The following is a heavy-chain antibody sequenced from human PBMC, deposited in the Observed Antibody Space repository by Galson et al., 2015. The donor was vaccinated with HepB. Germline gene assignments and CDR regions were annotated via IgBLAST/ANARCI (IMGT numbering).Heavy chain of an antibody. V-gene: IGHV3-74*01. CDR2: INSDGTST. CDR1: GFTFSSYW. Sequence: SCAASGFTFSSYWMHWVRQAPGKGLVWVSRINSDGTSTSYADSVKGRFTISRDNAKNTVYLQMNSLRAEDTAVYYCARGDSSTPGYWGQGTLVTVSS. CDR3: ARGDSSTPGY. J-gene: IGHJ4*02. D-gene: IGHD6-13*01.